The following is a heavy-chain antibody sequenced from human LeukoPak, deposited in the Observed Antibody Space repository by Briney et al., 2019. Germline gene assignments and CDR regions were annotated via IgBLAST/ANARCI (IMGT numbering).Heavy chain of an antibody. J-gene: IGHJ2*01. CDR1: GYTFTGFY. D-gene: IGHD2-15*01. CDR3: ARGKVGVDWYFDF. Sequence: ASVRASCKTTGYTFTGFYLHWVRQAPGQGLEWMGWIKPHTGDTKYAQRFQGRVTMTRDTPISTAYMELNNLRSDDTAVYYCARGKVGVDWYFDFWGRGTLVSVSS. V-gene: IGHV1-2*02. CDR2: IKPHTGDT.